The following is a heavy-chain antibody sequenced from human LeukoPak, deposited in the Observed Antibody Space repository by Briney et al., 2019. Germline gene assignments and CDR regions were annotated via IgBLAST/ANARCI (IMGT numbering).Heavy chain of an antibody. V-gene: IGHV1-46*01. Sequence: GASVKVSCKASGYTLTRQYMHWVRQAPGQGLEWMGIVNPSDNSTIYAQEFQGRVTMTSDTSTSTVYMELSSLRSEDTAIYYCARDGGLGRDFWSGYNYYFDYWGQGTLVTVSS. CDR1: GYTLTRQY. D-gene: IGHD3-3*01. J-gene: IGHJ4*02. CDR3: ARDGGLGRDFWSGYNYYFDY. CDR2: VNPSDNST.